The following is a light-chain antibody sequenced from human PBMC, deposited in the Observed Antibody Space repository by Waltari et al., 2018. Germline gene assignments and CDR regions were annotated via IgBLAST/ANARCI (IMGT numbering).Light chain of an antibody. CDR2: DAS. J-gene: IGKJ4*01. CDR1: QSISSW. CDR3: QQYNSYSLT. Sequence: DIQMTQSPSTLSASVGDRVTITCRASQSISSWLAWYQQKPGKAPKLLIYDASSLESGVPSRFSGSGAGTEFTLTISSLQPDDFATYYCQQYNSYSLTFGGGTKVEIK. V-gene: IGKV1-5*01.